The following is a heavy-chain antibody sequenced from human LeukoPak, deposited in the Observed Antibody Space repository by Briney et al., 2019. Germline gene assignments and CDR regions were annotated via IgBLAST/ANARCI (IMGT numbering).Heavy chain of an antibody. Sequence: GASVKVSCKASGYTFASFDINWVRQATGQGLEWMGWMNPKSANTGYARKFQGRVTMTRDTSISTAYMELSRLRSDDTAVYYCARVGYSGYLDYWGQGTLVTVSS. CDR2: MNPKSANT. D-gene: IGHD1-26*01. CDR1: GYTFASFD. V-gene: IGHV1-8*02. J-gene: IGHJ4*02. CDR3: ARVGYSGYLDY.